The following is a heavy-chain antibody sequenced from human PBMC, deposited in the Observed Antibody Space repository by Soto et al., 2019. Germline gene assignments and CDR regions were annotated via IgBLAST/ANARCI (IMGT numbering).Heavy chain of an antibody. V-gene: IGHV1-69*01. J-gene: IGHJ4*02. D-gene: IGHD2-15*01. Sequence: QVQLVQSGAEVKKPGSSVKVSCKASGGTFSSYAISWVRQAPGQGLEWMGGIIPIFGTANYAQKFQGRVTITADESTSTAYMELSSLRSEDTAVYYCARGGEYCSGGSCYSVPFDYWGPGTLVTVSS. CDR2: IIPIFGTA. CDR3: ARGGEYCSGGSCYSVPFDY. CDR1: GGTFSSYA.